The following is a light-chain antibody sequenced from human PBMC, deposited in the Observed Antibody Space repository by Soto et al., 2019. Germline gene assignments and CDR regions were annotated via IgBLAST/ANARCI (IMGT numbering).Light chain of an antibody. CDR3: QQYNNWPRT. CDR1: QSVSSS. J-gene: IGKJ1*01. Sequence: EIVMTQSPATLSVSPGERATLSCRASQSVSSSLAWYQQKPGQAPRLLIYGASTRATGIPARFSGSGSGTEFTLTIGSLQSEDFAVYYCQQYNNWPRTFGQGTKVEIK. CDR2: GAS. V-gene: IGKV3-15*01.